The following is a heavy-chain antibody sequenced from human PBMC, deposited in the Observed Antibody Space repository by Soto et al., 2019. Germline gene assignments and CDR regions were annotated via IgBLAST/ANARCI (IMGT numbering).Heavy chain of an antibody. CDR2: IIPILGIA. J-gene: IGHJ3*02. CDR1: GGTFSSYT. D-gene: IGHD2-15*01. Sequence: SVKVSCKASGGTFSSYTISWVRQAPGQGLEWMGRIIPILGIANYAQKFQGRVTITADKSTSTAYMELSSLRSEDTAVYYCARTCSGGSCYSGLRGAFDIWGQGTMVTVSS. CDR3: ARTCSGGSCYSGLRGAFDI. V-gene: IGHV1-69*02.